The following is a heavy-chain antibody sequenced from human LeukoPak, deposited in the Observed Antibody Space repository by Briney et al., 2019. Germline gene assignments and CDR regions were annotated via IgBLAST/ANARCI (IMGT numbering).Heavy chain of an antibody. J-gene: IGHJ4*02. Sequence: ASVKVSCKASGYTFTSYGIIWVRQAPGQGLEWMGWISACNGNTNYAQKLQGRVTMTTDTSTSTAYMELRSLRSDDTAVYYCARDSTYWYDSGSSGPHYFDYWGQGTLVTVSS. CDR1: GYTFTSYG. CDR3: ARDSTYWYDSGSSGPHYFDY. D-gene: IGHD3-10*01. V-gene: IGHV1-18*01. CDR2: ISACNGNT.